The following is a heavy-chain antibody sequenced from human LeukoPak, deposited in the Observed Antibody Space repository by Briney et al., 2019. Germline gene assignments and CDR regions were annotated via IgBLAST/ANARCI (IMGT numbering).Heavy chain of an antibody. CDR2: ISSSGSTI. Sequence: GGSLRLSCAASGFTFSDYYMSWIRQAPGKGLEWVSYISSSGSTIYYADSVKGRFTISRDNAKNSLYLQMNSLRAEDTAVYYCARESSRGWYYPFHEYFQHWGQGTLVTVSS. V-gene: IGHV3-11*04. CDR1: GFTFSDYY. D-gene: IGHD6-19*01. J-gene: IGHJ1*01. CDR3: ARESSRGWYYPFHEYFQH.